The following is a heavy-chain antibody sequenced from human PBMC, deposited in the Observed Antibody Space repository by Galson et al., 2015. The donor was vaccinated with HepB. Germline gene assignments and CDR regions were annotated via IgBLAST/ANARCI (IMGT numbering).Heavy chain of an antibody. V-gene: IGHV4-34*01. Sequence: ETLSLTCAVYGGSFSGYYWTWIRQPPGKGLEWIGEINHSGSTNYNPSLKSRVTISVDTSKNQFSLKVTSVTAADTAVYYCASKPESSGTFAATKGWFDPWGQGTLVTVSS. CDR3: ASKPESSGTFAATKGWFDP. J-gene: IGHJ5*02. D-gene: IGHD1-1*01. CDR2: INHSGST. CDR1: GGSFSGYY.